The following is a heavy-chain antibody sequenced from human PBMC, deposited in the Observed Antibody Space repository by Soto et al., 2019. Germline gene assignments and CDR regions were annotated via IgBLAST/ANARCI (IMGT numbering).Heavy chain of an antibody. CDR1: GGSSSSYY. V-gene: IGHV4-59*01. CDR3: ARTPPYYDFWSGYPGGPSWFDP. J-gene: IGHJ5*02. D-gene: IGHD3-3*01. Sequence: TTKTLSPACGVSGGSSSSYYWSWIRQPPGKGLEWIGYIYYSGSTNYNPSLKSRVTISVDTSKNQFSLKLSSVTAADTAVYYCARTPPYYDFWSGYPGGPSWFDPWGQGTLVTVSS. CDR2: IYYSGST.